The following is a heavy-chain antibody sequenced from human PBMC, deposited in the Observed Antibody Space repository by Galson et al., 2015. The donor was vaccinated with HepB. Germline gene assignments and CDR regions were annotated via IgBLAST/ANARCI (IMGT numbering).Heavy chain of an antibody. CDR1: GSSFTSYG. D-gene: IGHD6-6*01. CDR3: ARVVSIAALGY. V-gene: IGHV1-18*04. J-gene: IGHJ4*02. Sequence: SVKVSCKASGSSFTSYGISWVRLAPGQGLEWMGWIRTYNGNTHYAEKFQGRVTMSKDTSKNQFSLKLSSVTAADTAVYYCARVVSIAALGYWGQGTLVTVSS. CDR2: IRTYNGNT.